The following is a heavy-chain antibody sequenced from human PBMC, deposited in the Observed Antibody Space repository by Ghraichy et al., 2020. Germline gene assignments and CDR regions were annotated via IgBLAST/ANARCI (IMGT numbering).Heavy chain of an antibody. CDR1: GFTFSNYN. D-gene: IGHD3-22*01. Sequence: GGSLRLSCAASGFTFSNYNMNWVRQTPRKGLEWVSSISSSSTFIYYADSVKGRFTISRDNAKNSLYLQMNSLGAEDTAVYYRARDDGSGFYTRTTTEFWGQGTLVTVSS. J-gene: IGHJ4*02. CDR2: ISSSSTFI. CDR3: ARDDGSGFYTRTTTEF. V-gene: IGHV3-21*01.